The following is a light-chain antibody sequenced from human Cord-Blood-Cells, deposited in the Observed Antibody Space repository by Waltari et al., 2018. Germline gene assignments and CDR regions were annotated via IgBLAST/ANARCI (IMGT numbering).Light chain of an antibody. CDR1: SSNIGSNY. J-gene: IGLJ3*02. Sequence: QSVLTQPPSASGTPGQRVTISCSGSSSNIGSNYVFWYQQLPGTAPKLLIYRNNQWPSGVPDRFSGSQSGASASLAISGLRSEDEADYYCAAWDDSLSGWVFGGGTKLTVL. V-gene: IGLV1-47*01. CDR2: RNN. CDR3: AAWDDSLSGWV.